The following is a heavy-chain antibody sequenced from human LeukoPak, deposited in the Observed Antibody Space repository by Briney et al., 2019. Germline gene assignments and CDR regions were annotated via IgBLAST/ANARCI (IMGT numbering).Heavy chain of an antibody. CDR1: GGSISSYY. J-gene: IGHJ5*02. CDR3: ARHGCSSTSCYLARGMQFDP. V-gene: IGHV4-59*08. D-gene: IGHD2-2*01. CDR2: TYYSGST. Sequence: SETLSLTCTVSGGSISSYYWSWIRQPPGKGLEWIGYTYYSGSTNYNPSLKSRVTISVDTSKNQFSLKLSSVTAADTAVYYCARHGCSSTSCYLARGMQFDPWGQGTLVTVSS.